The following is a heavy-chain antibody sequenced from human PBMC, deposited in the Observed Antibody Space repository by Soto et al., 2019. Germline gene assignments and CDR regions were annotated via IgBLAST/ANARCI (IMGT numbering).Heavy chain of an antibody. Sequence: PGGSLRLSCAASGFTFSSYAMSWVRQAPGKGLEWVSGISGSAGSTYYADSVKGRFTISRDNSKNTLFLQMNSLRAEDTAVYYCAYTRGIVVVAAADYWGRGTLVTVSS. CDR3: AYTRGIVVVAAADY. V-gene: IGHV3-23*01. D-gene: IGHD2-15*01. CDR2: ISGSAGST. CDR1: GFTFSSYA. J-gene: IGHJ4*02.